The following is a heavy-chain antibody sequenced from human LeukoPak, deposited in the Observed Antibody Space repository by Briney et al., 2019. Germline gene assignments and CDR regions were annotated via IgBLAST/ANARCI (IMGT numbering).Heavy chain of an antibody. J-gene: IGHJ6*02. CDR1: GGSLISYY. V-gene: IGHV4-59*08. CDR2: IYYIGST. Sequence: SETLSLTCTVSGGSLISYYWSWIRQPPGKGLEWIGHIYYIGSTYYNPSLKSRVTISVDTSKNQFSLKLSSVTAADTAVYYCARGGYCSGGSCSDYYYYGMDVWGQGTTVTVSS. D-gene: IGHD2-15*01. CDR3: ARGGYCSGGSCSDYYYYGMDV.